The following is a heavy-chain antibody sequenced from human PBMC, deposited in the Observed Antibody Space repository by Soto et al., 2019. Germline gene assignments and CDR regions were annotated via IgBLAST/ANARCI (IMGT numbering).Heavy chain of an antibody. J-gene: IGHJ4*02. Sequence: QVQLVQSGAEVKKPGSSVKVSCKASGGTFSSYAISWVRQAPGQGLEWMGGIIPIFGTANYVQKFQGRVTITADESTSTAYMELSSLRSEDTAVYYCARGSGITIFGVVISHFDYWGQGTLVTVSS. V-gene: IGHV1-69*01. CDR2: IIPIFGTA. D-gene: IGHD3-3*01. CDR3: ARGSGITIFGVVISHFDY. CDR1: GGTFSSYA.